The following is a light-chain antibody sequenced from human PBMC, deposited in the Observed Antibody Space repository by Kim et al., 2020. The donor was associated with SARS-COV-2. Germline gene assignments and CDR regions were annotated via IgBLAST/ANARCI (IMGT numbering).Light chain of an antibody. V-gene: IGKV1-5*03. CDR2: EAS. CDR3: QQYNSYPVT. Sequence: YASEGDKVTITCRASQSIGRWLAWYQHKPGKAPELLIYEASTLESGVPSRFRGSGSGTEFTLTISSLQPDDFATYNCQQYNSYPVTFGQGTKLEI. CDR1: QSIGRW. J-gene: IGKJ2*01.